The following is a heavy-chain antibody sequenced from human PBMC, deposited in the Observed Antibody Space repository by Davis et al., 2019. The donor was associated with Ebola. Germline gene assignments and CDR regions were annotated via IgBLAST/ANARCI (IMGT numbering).Heavy chain of an antibody. CDR1: GGTFSSYA. D-gene: IGHD2-21*01. CDR2: MNPNSGNT. V-gene: IGHV1-8*02. CDR3: ARGDLLIEAIEVFLDV. Sequence: ASVKVSCKASGGTFSSYAINWVRQATGQGLEWMGWMNPNSGNTGYAQKFQGRVTMTRNTSISTAYMELSSLRSEDTAVYYCARGDLLIEAIEVFLDVWGQGTTVTVSS. J-gene: IGHJ6*02.